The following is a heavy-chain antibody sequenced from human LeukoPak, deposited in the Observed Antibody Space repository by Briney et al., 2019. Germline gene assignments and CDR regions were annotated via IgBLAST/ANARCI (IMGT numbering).Heavy chain of an antibody. D-gene: IGHD3-22*01. J-gene: IGHJ1*01. CDR2: SNSDGST. CDR1: GFTFSSYW. CDR3: ARAPSEIGGYYPEYFRH. Sequence: PGGSLRLSCAASGFTFSSYWMHCVRQAPRKRLLWVSRSNSDGSTNYADSVKGRFTISRDNAKHTVSLQMNSLRAEDTGVYYCARAPSEIGGYYPEYFRHWGQGTLVTVCS. V-gene: IGHV3-74*01.